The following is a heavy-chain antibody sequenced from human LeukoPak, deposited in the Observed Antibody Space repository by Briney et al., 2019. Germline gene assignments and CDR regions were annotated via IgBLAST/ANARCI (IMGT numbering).Heavy chain of an antibody. CDR1: GYTFTGYY. J-gene: IGHJ4*02. CDR3: ARDPTRGYDFWSGYYEGGDY. V-gene: IGHV1-2*02. D-gene: IGHD3-3*01. Sequence: ASVKVSCKASGYTFTGYYMHWVRQAPGQGREWMGWINPNSGGTNYAQKFQGRVTMTRETSISTAHMELRRLGSADTAVYYCARDPTRGYDFWSGYYEGGDYWGQGTLVTVSS. CDR2: INPNSGGT.